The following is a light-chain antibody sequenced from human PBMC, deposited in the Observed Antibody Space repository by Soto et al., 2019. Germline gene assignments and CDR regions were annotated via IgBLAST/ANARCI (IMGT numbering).Light chain of an antibody. J-gene: IGLJ3*02. CDR2: RDS. CDR3: AAWDVNLSAV. CDR1: TSNIGSKF. V-gene: IGLV1-47*01. Sequence: QSVLTQPPSMSAAPGQKVTISCSGSTSNIGSKFVSWYQQLPGTAPKLLIYRDSQRPSGVPDRFSASKSGTSASLAISGLRSEDEADYYCAAWDVNLSAVFGGGTKVTVL.